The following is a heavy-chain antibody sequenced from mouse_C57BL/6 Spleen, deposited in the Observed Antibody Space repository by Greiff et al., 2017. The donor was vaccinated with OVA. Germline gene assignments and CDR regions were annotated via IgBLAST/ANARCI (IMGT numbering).Heavy chain of an antibody. CDR1: GFSFNTYA. CDR2: IRSKSNNYAT. J-gene: IGHJ2*01. CDR3: VRHEWEEGFDY. V-gene: IGHV10-1*01. Sequence: EVKVVESGGGLVQPKGSLKLSCAASGFSFNTYAMNWVRQAPGKGLEWVARIRSKSNNYATYYADSVKDRFTISRDDSESMLYLQMNNLKTEDTAMYYCVRHEWEEGFDYWGQGTTLTVSS. D-gene: IGHD1-3*01.